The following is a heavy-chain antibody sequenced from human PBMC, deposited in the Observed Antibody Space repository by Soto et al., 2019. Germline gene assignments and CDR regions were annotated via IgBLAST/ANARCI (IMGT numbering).Heavy chain of an antibody. CDR1: GYSFTSYW. V-gene: IGHV5-51*03. J-gene: IGHJ6*02. D-gene: IGHD6-6*01. Sequence: GESLKISCKGSGYSFTSYWIGWVRQMPGKGLEWMGIIYPGDSDTRYSPSFQGQVTISADKSISTAYLQWSSLKASDTAMYYCARRGSIAARPGRYYGMDVWGQGTTVTVSS. CDR2: IYPGDSDT. CDR3: ARRGSIAARPGRYYGMDV.